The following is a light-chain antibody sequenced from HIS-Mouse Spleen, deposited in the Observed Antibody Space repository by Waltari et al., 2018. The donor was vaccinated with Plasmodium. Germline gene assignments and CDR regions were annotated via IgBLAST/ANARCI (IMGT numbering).Light chain of an antibody. CDR3: YSTDSSGNHRV. V-gene: IGLV3-10*01. J-gene: IGLJ3*02. CDR2: EDS. CDR1: ALPKKY. Sequence: SYELTQPPSVSVSPGQTASITCSGDALPKKYAYWYQQKSGQAPVLVIYEDSKRPSGIPERFSGSSSGTMATLTICGAQVEDEADYYCYSTDSSGNHRVFGGGTKLTVL.